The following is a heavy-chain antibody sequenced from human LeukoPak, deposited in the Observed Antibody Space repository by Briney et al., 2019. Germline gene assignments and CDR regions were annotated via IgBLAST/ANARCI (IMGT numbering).Heavy chain of an antibody. D-gene: IGHD5-24*01. J-gene: IGHJ3*01. V-gene: IGHV3-30*02. CDR3: AKGFAGGTWLQDTSFDL. Sequence: GGSLRLSCIASGYKFSRYAMHWVRQAPGKGLEWVAFIRYDGSTENSADSVKGRFTVSRDNPKNTFYLQLSRLRVEDTAVYFCAKGFAGGTWLQDTSFDLWGQRTMVTVSS. CDR1: GYKFSRYA. CDR2: IRYDGSTE.